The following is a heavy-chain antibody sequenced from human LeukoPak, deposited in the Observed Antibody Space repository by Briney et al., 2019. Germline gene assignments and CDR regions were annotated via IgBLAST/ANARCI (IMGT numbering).Heavy chain of an antibody. D-gene: IGHD6-19*01. CDR3: ARSGFSSGWSDY. Sequence: ASVKVSCKASGYSFTSNYIHWVRQAPGQGLEWMGMIYPRDGSTNYAQKFQGRVTMTTDTSTSTAYMELRSLRSDDTAVYYCARSGFSSGWSDYWGQGTLVTVSS. V-gene: IGHV1-46*01. CDR2: IYPRDGST. CDR1: GYSFTSNY. J-gene: IGHJ4*02.